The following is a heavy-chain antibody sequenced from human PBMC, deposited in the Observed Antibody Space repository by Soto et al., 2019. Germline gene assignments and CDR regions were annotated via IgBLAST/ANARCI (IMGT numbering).Heavy chain of an antibody. CDR3: ARDNGYSYGTGRVDY. V-gene: IGHV1-18*01. D-gene: IGHD5-18*01. CDR1: GYTFTSNG. Sequence: QVQVVQSGAEVKKPGASVEVSCKASGYTFTSNGISWVRQAPGQGLEWMGWISAYNGNTNYAQKLQGRVTMTTDTSTSTAYMELRSLRSDDTAVYHCARDNGYSYGTGRVDYWGQGTLVTVSS. J-gene: IGHJ4*02. CDR2: ISAYNGNT.